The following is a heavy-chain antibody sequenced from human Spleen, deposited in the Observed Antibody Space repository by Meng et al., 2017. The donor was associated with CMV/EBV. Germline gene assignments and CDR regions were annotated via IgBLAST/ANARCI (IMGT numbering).Heavy chain of an antibody. CDR1: GGSISVSSYY. D-gene: IGHD6-13*01. CDR2: IYYSGST. J-gene: IGHJ4*02. V-gene: IGHV4-39*01. CDR3: VRISPTAVGTAYDY. Sequence: SETLSLTCTVSGGSISVSSYYWGWIRQPPGKGLEWIGIIYYSGSTYYNASLKSRVTISVDTSKNQFSLKLSSVTAADTAVYYCVRISPTAVGTAYDYWGQGILVTVSS.